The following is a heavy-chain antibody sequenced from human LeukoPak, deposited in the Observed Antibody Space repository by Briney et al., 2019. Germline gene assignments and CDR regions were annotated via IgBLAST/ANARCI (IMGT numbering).Heavy chain of an antibody. CDR2: IYTSGST. J-gene: IGHJ6*03. CDR1: GGSISSYY. Sequence: PSETLSLTCTVSGGSISSYYWSWIRQPPGQGLDWIGYIYTSGSTNYNPSLNSRVTISVDTSKNQFSLNLSSVTAADTAVYYCARQLRIAQHPYYLDVWGKGTTVTVSS. V-gene: IGHV4-4*09. D-gene: IGHD6-13*01. CDR3: ARQLRIAQHPYYLDV.